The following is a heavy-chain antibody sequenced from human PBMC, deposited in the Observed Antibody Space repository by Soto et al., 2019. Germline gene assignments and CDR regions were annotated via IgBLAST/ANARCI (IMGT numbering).Heavy chain of an antibody. CDR2: ISGSGGST. CDR3: AKGASDFWSGYSVNYYYYMDV. Sequence: GGSLRLSCAASGFTFSSYAMSWVRQAPGKGLEWVSAISGSGGSTYYADSVKGRFTISRDNSKNTLYLQMNSLRAEDTAVYYCAKGASDFWSGYSVNYYYYMDVWGKGTTVTVSS. D-gene: IGHD3-3*01. J-gene: IGHJ6*03. CDR1: GFTFSSYA. V-gene: IGHV3-23*01.